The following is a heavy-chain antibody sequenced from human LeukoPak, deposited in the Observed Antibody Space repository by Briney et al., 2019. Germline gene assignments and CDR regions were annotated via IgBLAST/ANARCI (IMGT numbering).Heavy chain of an antibody. CDR1: GFTFSPYW. CDR3: ARDEGWYYFDY. J-gene: IGHJ4*02. CDR2: VNSDGTST. Sequence: PGGSLRLSCAASGFTFSPYWMNWVRQAPGKGLVWVSRVNSDGTSTAYADSVKGRFTISRDNAKNTLYLQMNSLRADDTAVYYCARDEGWYYFDYWGQGALVTVSS. D-gene: IGHD6-19*01. V-gene: IGHV3-74*01.